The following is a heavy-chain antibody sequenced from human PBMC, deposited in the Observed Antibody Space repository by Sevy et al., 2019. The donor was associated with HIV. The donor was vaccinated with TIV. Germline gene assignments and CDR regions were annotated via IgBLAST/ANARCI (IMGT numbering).Heavy chain of an antibody. Sequence: GGSMRLSCAASGFTFSNAWMNWVRQAPGKGLEWVGRIKSKTDGGTTDYAAPVKGRFTISRDDSKNTLYLQMNSLKTEDTAVYYCTTDGGGYNYGYSFDYWGQGTLVTVSS. J-gene: IGHJ4*02. CDR2: IKSKTDGGTT. CDR1: GFTFSNAW. V-gene: IGHV3-15*07. D-gene: IGHD5-18*01. CDR3: TTDGGGYNYGYSFDY.